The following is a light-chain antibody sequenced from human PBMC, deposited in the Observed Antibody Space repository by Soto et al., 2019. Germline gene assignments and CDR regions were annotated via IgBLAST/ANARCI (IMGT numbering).Light chain of an antibody. CDR1: QSVRSN. Sequence: IVITQSPSTLSASPGERATLSCRASQSVRSNLAWYQQKPGQAPRLLIYGASTRATGIPARFSGSGSGTELTLSIGSLQSEDFAVYYCKKYNDWPPTFGQGTTVDIK. CDR3: KKYNDWPPT. CDR2: GAS. J-gene: IGKJ1*01. V-gene: IGKV3-15*01.